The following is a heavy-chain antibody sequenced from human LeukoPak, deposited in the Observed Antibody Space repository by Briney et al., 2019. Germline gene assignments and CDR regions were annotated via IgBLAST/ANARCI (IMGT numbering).Heavy chain of an antibody. CDR2: IYTSGST. J-gene: IGHJ6*02. CDR3: ARERGGQWLVRYYYYGMDV. D-gene: IGHD6-19*01. CDR1: GGSISSYY. Sequence: PSETLSLTCTVSGGSISSYYWSWIRRPAGKGLEWIGRIYTSGSTNYNPSLKSRVTMSVDTSKNQFSLKLSSVTAADTAVYYCARERGGQWLVRYYYYGMDVWSQGTTVTVSS. V-gene: IGHV4-4*07.